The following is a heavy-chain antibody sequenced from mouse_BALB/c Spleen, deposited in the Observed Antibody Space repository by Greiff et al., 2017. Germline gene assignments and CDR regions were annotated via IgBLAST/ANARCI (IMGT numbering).Heavy chain of an antibody. D-gene: IGHD1-1*01. CDR1: GYSITSGYY. CDR3: ARGPTTVVAHFDY. Sequence: VQLKESGPGLVKPSQSLSLTCSVTGYSITSGYYWNWIRQFPGNILEWMGYISYDGSNNYNPSLKNRISITRDTSKNQFFLKLNSVTTEDTATYYCARGPTTVVAHFDYWGQGTTLTVSS. J-gene: IGHJ2*01. CDR2: ISYDGSN. V-gene: IGHV3-6*02.